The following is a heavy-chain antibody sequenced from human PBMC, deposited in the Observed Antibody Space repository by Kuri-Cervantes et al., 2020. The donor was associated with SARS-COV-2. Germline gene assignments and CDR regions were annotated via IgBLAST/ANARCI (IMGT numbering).Heavy chain of an antibody. J-gene: IGHJ4*02. CDR1: GGSFSGYY. CDR3: ARHYAFDRFHK. CDR2: IDQSGGT. V-gene: IGHV4-34*01. D-gene: IGHD3-9*01. Sequence: SQTLSLTCAVYGGSFSGYYWTWICQPPGKGLEWIGEIDQSGGTNYNPSLKSRVTISVDTSKHQFSLRLSSLTAADTAIYYCARHYAFDRFHKWGQGTQVTVSS.